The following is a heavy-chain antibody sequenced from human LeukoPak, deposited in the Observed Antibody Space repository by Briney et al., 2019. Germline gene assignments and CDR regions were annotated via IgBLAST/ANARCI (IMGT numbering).Heavy chain of an antibody. CDR3: ARDLGFSSGWLVDY. J-gene: IGHJ4*02. CDR2: IHHSGST. D-gene: IGHD6-19*01. V-gene: IGHV4-4*02. CDR1: GGSITSNNW. Sequence: SETLSLTCAVSGGSITSNNWWSWVRPPPGKGLEWIGEIHHSGSTNYNPSLKSRVTMSVDKSKNQFSLKLSSVTAADTAVYYCARDLGFSSGWLVDYWGQGTLVTVSS.